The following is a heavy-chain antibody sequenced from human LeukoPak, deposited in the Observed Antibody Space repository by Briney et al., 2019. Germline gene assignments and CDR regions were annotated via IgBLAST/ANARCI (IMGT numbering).Heavy chain of an antibody. Sequence: GASVKVSCKASGYTFTSYYMHWVRQAPGQGLEWMGIINPSGGSTSYAQKFQGRVTMTRDTSTSTVYMELSSLRSEDTAVYYCARDRQIEMATIGFDYWGQGTLVTVSS. CDR3: ARDRQIEMATIGFDY. CDR2: INPSGGST. J-gene: IGHJ4*02. V-gene: IGHV1-46*01. CDR1: GYTFTSYY. D-gene: IGHD5-24*01.